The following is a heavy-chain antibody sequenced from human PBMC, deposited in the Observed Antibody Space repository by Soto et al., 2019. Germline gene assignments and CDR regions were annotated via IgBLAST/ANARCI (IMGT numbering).Heavy chain of an antibody. CDR3: TRALGSWGSYYFDH. J-gene: IGHJ4*02. V-gene: IGHV2-5*02. D-gene: IGHD3-16*01. CDR2: IYWDDDK. CDR1: GFSLDTWGVG. Sequence: QITLKESGPTLVRPTQTLTLTCTVSGFSLDTWGVGVGWIRQPPGKAPEWLALIYWDDDKRYSPSLKNRLTITKDTTKNQVVLTVTTIHPVDIVTYYCTRALGSWGSYYFDHWGQGTLVTVSS.